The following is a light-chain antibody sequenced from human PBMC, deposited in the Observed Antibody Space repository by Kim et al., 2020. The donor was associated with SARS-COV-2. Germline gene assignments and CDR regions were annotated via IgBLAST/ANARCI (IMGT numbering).Light chain of an antibody. J-gene: IGLJ3*02. V-gene: IGLV3-9*01. CDR2: RDS. CDR3: QVWDSSHWV. CDR1: NIGSKN. Sequence: SYELTQPLSVSVALGQTARITCGVNNIGSKNVHWYQQKPGQAPVLVIYRDSNRPSGLPERFSGSNSGNTATLTISRAQAGDEADYYCQVWDSSHWVFGG.